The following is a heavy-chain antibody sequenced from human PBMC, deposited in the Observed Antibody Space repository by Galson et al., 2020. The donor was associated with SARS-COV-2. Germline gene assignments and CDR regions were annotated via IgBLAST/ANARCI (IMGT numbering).Heavy chain of an antibody. J-gene: IGHJ4*02. V-gene: IGHV3-33*01. CDR2: IWYDGSNK. Sequence: GESLKISCAASGFTFSSYGMHWVRQAPGKGLEWVAVIWYDGSNKYYADSVKGRFTISRDNSKNTLYLQMNSLRAEDTAVYYWARDLLGSGRIEYWGQGNLVTVSS. D-gene: IGHD3-10*01. CDR3: ARDLLGSGRIEY. CDR1: GFTFSSYG.